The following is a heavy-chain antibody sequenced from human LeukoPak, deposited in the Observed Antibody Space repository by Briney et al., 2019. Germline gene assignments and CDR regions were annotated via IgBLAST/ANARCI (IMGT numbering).Heavy chain of an antibody. CDR1: GFTFSSYW. CDR3: AREHIVVVPAARPDYYYYGMDV. Sequence: GGSLRLSCAASGFTFSSYWMSWVRQAPGKGLEWVANIKQDGSEKYYVDSVKGRFTISRDNAKNSLYLQMNSLRAEGTAVYYCAREHIVVVPAARPDYYYYGMDVWGQGTTVTVSS. V-gene: IGHV3-7*01. J-gene: IGHJ6*02. D-gene: IGHD2-2*02. CDR2: IKQDGSEK.